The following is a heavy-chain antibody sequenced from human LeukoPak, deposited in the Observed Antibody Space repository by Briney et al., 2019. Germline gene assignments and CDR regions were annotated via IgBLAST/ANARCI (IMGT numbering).Heavy chain of an antibody. D-gene: IGHD2-15*01. Sequence: SETLSLTCAVYGGSFSGYYWSWIRQPPGKGLEWIGEINHSGSTNYNPSLKSRVTISVDTSKSQFSLKLSSVTAADTAVYYCARTNIVVVVAATPSLGWFDPWGQGTLVTVSS. J-gene: IGHJ5*02. V-gene: IGHV4-34*01. CDR2: INHSGST. CDR1: GGSFSGYY. CDR3: ARTNIVVVVAATPSLGWFDP.